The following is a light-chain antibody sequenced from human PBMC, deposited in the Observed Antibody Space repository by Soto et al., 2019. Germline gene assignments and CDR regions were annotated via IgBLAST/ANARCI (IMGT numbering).Light chain of an antibody. J-gene: IGKJ2*01. Sequence: IQMTQSPSSLSASVGDRVIITCRSDHSINNYLNWYQQRPGQVPKLLIYAASTLQSGFPSRFRGRGSGRVFTPNINSLQPEDFGTYYCQQSYSTLVTFGRGTRVEI. CDR3: QQSYSTLVT. V-gene: IGKV1-39*01. CDR2: AAS. CDR1: HSINNY.